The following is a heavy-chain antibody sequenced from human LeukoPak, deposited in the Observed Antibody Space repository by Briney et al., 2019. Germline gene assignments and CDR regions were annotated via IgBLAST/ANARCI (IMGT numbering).Heavy chain of an antibody. CDR1: GGSFSGYY. CDR3: ARGLYEYSSSSGGYYFDY. CDR2: INHSGST. J-gene: IGHJ4*02. Sequence: SETPSLTCAVYGGSFSGYYWSWIRQPPGKGLEWIGEINHSGSTNYNPSLKSRVTISVDTSKNQFSLKLSSVTAADTAVYYCARGLYEYSSSSGGYYFDYWGQGTLVTVSS. D-gene: IGHD6-6*01. V-gene: IGHV4-34*01.